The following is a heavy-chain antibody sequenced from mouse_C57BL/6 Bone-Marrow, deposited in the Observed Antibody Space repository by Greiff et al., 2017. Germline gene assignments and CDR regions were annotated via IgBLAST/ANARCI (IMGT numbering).Heavy chain of an antibody. CDR2: ILPGSGST. CDR1: GYTFSSYW. D-gene: IGHD1-1*01. CDR3: ARPYGRSSLAY. Sequence: QVQLQQSGAELMKPGASVKISCKATGYTFSSYWIEWVKQRPGHGLAWIGEILPGSGSTNYNEKFKGNATFTADTSSNTAYMQLSSLTSEDSAVYYCARPYGRSSLAYWGQGTLVTVSA. J-gene: IGHJ3*01. V-gene: IGHV1-9*01.